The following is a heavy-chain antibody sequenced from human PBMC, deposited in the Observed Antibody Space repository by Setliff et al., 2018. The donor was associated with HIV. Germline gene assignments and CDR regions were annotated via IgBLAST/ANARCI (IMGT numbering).Heavy chain of an antibody. V-gene: IGHV3-11*06. J-gene: IGHJ6*03. Sequence: GGSLRLSCAASGFTFSDYYMSWIRQAPGKGLEWVSYISSSSSYTNYADSVKGRFTISRDNAKKSVYLQMNSLRAEDTAVYYCARAGVVEGYYYYYYMDVWGKGTTVTVSS. CDR2: ISSSSSYT. CDR3: ARAGVVEGYYYYYYMDV. CDR1: GFTFSDYY. D-gene: IGHD2-15*01.